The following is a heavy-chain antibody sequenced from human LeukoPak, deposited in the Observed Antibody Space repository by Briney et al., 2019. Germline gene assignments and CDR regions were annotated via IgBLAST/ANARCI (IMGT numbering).Heavy chain of an antibody. Sequence: PSETLSLTCTVSGGSISSYYWSWIRQPPGMGLEWIGNIYYSGRTNYNPSLKSRVTKSVDTSKNQFSLKLSSVTAADTAVYYCARVRSDYMDVWGKGTTVTVSS. D-gene: IGHD3-3*01. CDR3: ARVRSDYMDV. J-gene: IGHJ6*03. V-gene: IGHV4-59*08. CDR2: IYYSGRT. CDR1: GGSISSYY.